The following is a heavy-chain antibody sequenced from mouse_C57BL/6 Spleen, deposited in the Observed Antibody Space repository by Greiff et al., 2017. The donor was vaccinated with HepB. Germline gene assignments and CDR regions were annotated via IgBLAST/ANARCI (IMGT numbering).Heavy chain of an antibody. Sequence: DVKLVESGGGLVKPGGSLKLSCAASGFTFSSYAMSWVRQTPEKRLEWVATISDGGSYTYYPDNVKGRFTISRDHAKNNLYMQMSHLKSEDTAMYYCASNSGYFDVWGTGTTVTVSS. D-gene: IGHD1-3*01. J-gene: IGHJ1*03. CDR2: ISDGGSYT. CDR3: ASNSGYFDV. CDR1: GFTFSSYA. V-gene: IGHV5-4*03.